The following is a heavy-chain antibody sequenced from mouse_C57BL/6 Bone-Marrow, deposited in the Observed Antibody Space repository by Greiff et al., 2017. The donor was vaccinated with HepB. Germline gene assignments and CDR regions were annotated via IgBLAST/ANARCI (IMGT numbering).Heavy chain of an antibody. CDR3: ARGFYYGNFPWFAY. V-gene: IGHV1-81*01. CDR2: IYPRSGNT. J-gene: IGHJ3*01. D-gene: IGHD2-1*01. CDR1: GYTFTSYG. Sequence: QVHVKQSGAELARPGASVKLSCKASGYTFTSYGISWVKQRTGQGLEWIGEIYPRSGNTYYNEKFKGKATLTADKSSSTAYMELRSLTSEDSAVYFCARGFYYGNFPWFAYWGQGTLVTVSA.